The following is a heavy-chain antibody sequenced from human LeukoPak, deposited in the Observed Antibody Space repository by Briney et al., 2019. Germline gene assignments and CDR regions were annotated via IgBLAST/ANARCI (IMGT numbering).Heavy chain of an antibody. Sequence: GGSLRLSCAASGFTFSSYWMSWVRQAPGKGLEWVANIKQDGSEKYYVDSVKGRFTVSRDNAKNSLYLQMNSLRAEDTAVYYCSSSWDYYYGMDVWGQGTTVTVSS. CDR2: IKQDGSEK. J-gene: IGHJ6*02. CDR3: SSSWDYYYGMDV. D-gene: IGHD6-6*01. V-gene: IGHV3-7*01. CDR1: GFTFSSYW.